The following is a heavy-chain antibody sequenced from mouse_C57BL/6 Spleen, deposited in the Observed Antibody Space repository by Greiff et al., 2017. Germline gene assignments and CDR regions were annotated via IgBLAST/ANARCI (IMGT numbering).Heavy chain of an antibody. CDR3: ARIQALVCDY. J-gene: IGHJ2*01. D-gene: IGHD3-2*02. CDR2: INPNNGGT. CDR1: GYTFTDYN. V-gene: IGHV1-22*01. Sequence: VQLKQSGPELVKPGASVKMSCKASGYTFTDYNMHWVKQSHGKSLEWIGYINPNNGGTSYNQKFKGKATLTVNKSSSTAYMELRSLTSEDSAVYYCARIQALVCDYWGQGTTLTVSS.